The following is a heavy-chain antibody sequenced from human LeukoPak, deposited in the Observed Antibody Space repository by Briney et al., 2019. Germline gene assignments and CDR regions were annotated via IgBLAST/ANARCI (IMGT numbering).Heavy chain of an antibody. Sequence: GESLRLSCAASGFTFSTYNMNWVRQAPGKGLEWVSSISSSSNYIYYADSVKGRFTISRDNAKNSLYLQMNSLRAEDTAVYYCARGMATIGGRAGGDAFDIWGQGTMVTVSS. CDR1: GFTFSTYN. D-gene: IGHD5-24*01. CDR2: ISSSSNYI. CDR3: ARGMATIGGRAGGDAFDI. J-gene: IGHJ3*02. V-gene: IGHV3-21*01.